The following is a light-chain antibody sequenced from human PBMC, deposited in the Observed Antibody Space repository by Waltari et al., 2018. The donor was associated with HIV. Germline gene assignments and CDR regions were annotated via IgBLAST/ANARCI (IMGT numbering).Light chain of an antibody. Sequence: EIVLTQSPATLSLSRGERATLSCRASQSVFTYLAWYQQKPGQAPRLLIYDASNRATGIPARFSASGSGTDFTLTISSLEPEDFAVYFCQQRTKWPTFGGGTKVEIK. CDR1: QSVFTY. V-gene: IGKV3-11*01. J-gene: IGKJ4*01. CDR2: DAS. CDR3: QQRTKWPT.